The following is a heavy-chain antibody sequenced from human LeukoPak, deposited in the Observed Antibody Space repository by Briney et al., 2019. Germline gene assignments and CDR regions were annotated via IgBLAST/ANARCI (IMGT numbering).Heavy chain of an antibody. CDR1: GFTVSNHY. J-gene: IGHJ4*02. V-gene: IGHV3-53*01. D-gene: IGHD6-19*01. CDR2: IYSGGST. CDR3: ARESIAVAGAPFDY. Sequence: PGGSLRLSCAASGFTVSNHYMSWVRQAPGKGLEWVSVIYSGGSTFYADSVKGRFTISRDNAKNSLYLQMNSLRAEDTAVYYCARESIAVAGAPFDYWGQGTLVTVSS.